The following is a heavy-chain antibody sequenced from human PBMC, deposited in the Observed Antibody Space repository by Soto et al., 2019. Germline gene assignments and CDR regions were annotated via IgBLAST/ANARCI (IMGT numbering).Heavy chain of an antibody. D-gene: IGHD3-22*01. CDR2: IYYSGST. V-gene: IGHV4-39*01. CDR3: ARHPNREHYYDSSDGGAFDI. CDR1: GGSISSSSYY. J-gene: IGHJ3*02. Sequence: QLQLQESGPGLVKPSETLSLTCTVSGGSISSSSYYWGWIRQPPGKGLEWIGSIYYSGSTYYNPSLKSRVTISVDTSKTQFSLTLSPVTAADTAVYFCARHPNREHYYDSSDGGAFDIWGQGTMVTVSS.